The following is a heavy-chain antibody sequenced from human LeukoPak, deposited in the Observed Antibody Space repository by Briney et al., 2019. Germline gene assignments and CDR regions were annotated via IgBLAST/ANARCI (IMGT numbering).Heavy chain of an antibody. CDR1: GGSISSSSYY. J-gene: IGHJ4*02. Sequence: PSETLSLTCTVSGGSISSSSYYWGWIRQPPGKGLEWTGSIYYSGSTYYNPSLKSRVTISVDTSKNQFSLKLSSVTAADTAVYYCARDGRDIAARPFDYWGQGTLVTVSS. D-gene: IGHD6-6*01. V-gene: IGHV4-39*07. CDR2: IYYSGST. CDR3: ARDGRDIAARPFDY.